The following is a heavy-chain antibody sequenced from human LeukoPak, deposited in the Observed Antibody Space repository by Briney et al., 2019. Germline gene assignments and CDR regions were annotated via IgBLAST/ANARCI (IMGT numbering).Heavy chain of an antibody. CDR1: GFTFSRYW. D-gene: IGHD1-7*01. Sequence: GGSLRLSCAASGFTFSRYWMNWVRQAPGKGLEWVANIKQDGSQKYYVDSVKGRFTISRDNAKNSLYLQLNSLRAEDTALYYCARDSPQGELLKSPDLLGRGTLVTVSS. J-gene: IGHJ2*01. V-gene: IGHV3-7*03. CDR2: IKQDGSQK. CDR3: ARDSPQGELLKSPDL.